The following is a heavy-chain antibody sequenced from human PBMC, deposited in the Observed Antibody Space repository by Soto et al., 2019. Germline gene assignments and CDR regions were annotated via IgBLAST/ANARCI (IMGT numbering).Heavy chain of an antibody. CDR1: GFTFSSYA. V-gene: IGHV3-23*01. D-gene: IGHD3-22*01. J-gene: IGHJ4*02. CDR2: ISDSGGST. Sequence: EVQLLESGGGLVQPGGSLKLSCAASGFTFSSYAMSWVRQTPGKGLEWVSSISDSGGSTYNADSVKGRFTISRDNSKNTLGRQMSSRRAEDTAVYYGAKDEGEGIVAGVADWGQGTPVTVSS. CDR3: AKDEGEGIVAGVAD.